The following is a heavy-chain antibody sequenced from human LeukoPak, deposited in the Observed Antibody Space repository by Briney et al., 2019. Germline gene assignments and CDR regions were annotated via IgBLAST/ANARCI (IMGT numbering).Heavy chain of an antibody. CDR2: IIPIFGTA. Sequence: SVKVSCEASGGTFSSYAISWVRQAPGQGLEWMGGIIPIFGTANYAQKFQGRVTITADESTSTAYMELSSLRSDDTAVYYCARAHYGDYEGYYFDYWGQGTLVTFSS. CDR3: ARAHYGDYEGYYFDY. D-gene: IGHD4-17*01. V-gene: IGHV1-69*13. CDR1: GGTFSSYA. J-gene: IGHJ4*02.